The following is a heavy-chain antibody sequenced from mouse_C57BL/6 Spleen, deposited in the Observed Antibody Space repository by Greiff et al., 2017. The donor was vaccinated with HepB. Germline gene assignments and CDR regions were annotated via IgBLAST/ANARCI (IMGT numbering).Heavy chain of an antibody. CDR1: GYSITSGYY. J-gene: IGHJ1*03. Sequence: EVQLVESGPGLVKPSQSLSLTCSVTGYSITSGYYWNWIRQFPGNKLEWMGYISYDGSNNYNPSLKNRIYITRDTSKNQFFLKLNSVTTEDTATYYCARDYDGYPNWYFDVWGTGTTVTVSS. CDR2: ISYDGSN. D-gene: IGHD2-3*01. CDR3: ARDYDGYPNWYFDV. V-gene: IGHV3-6*01.